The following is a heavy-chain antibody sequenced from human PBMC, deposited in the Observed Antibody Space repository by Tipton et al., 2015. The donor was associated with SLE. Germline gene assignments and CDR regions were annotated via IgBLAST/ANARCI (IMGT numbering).Heavy chain of an antibody. CDR3: ARRLGDYDFWSGRNWFDP. D-gene: IGHD3-3*01. Sequence: QLVQSGAEVKKPGESLKISCQGSGYSFSSYWIAWVRQMPGKSLEWMGITHSGDSDTRYSPSFQGQVTISADKSISTAYLQWSSLKASDTAMYYCARRLGDYDFWSGRNWFDPWGQGTLVTVSS. J-gene: IGHJ5*02. V-gene: IGHV5-51*03. CDR1: GYSFSSYW. CDR2: THSGDSDT.